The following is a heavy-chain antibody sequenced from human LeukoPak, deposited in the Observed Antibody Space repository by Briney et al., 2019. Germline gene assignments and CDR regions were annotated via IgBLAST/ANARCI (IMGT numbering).Heavy chain of an antibody. CDR2: ISYDGSNK. J-gene: IGHJ6*02. CDR3: ATYYYDSSGFYYYGMDV. D-gene: IGHD3-22*01. Sequence: GGSLRLSCAASGFTFSSYGMHWVRQAPGKGLEWVAVISYDGSNKYYADSVKGRFTISRDNSKNTLYLQMNSLRAKDTAVYYCATYYYDSSGFYYYGMDVWGQGTTVTVSS. CDR1: GFTFSSYG. V-gene: IGHV3-30*03.